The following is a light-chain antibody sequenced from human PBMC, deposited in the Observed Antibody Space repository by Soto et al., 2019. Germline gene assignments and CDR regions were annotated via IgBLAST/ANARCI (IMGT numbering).Light chain of an antibody. CDR1: QSVSSSY. V-gene: IGKV3-20*01. J-gene: IGKJ5*01. CDR2: GAS. CDR3: QQDGSSPHT. Sequence: EIVLTQSPGTLSLSPGERATLSCRASQSVSSSYLAWYQQKPGQAPRLLIYGASSRATGIPDRFSGSGSGTDVTLTISRLEPEDFAVYYWQQDGSSPHTVGQGTRLEIK.